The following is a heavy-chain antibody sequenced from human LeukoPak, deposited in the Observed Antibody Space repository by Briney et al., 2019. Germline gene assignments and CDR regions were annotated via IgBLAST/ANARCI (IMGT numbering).Heavy chain of an antibody. D-gene: IGHD3-16*01. V-gene: IGHV1-69*06. J-gene: IGHJ5*02. CDR3: ARDLKRSRARWENLGLDP. CDR2: IIPIFGTA. CDR1: GGTFSSYA. Sequence: GASVKVSCKASGGTFSSYAISWVRQAPGQGLEWMGGIIPIFGTANYAQKFQGRVTITADKSTSTAYMELSSLRSEDTAVYYCARDLKRSRARWENLGLDPWGQGTLVTVSS.